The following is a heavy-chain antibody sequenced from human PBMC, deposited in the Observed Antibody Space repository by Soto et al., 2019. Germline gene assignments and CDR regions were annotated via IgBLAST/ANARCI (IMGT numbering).Heavy chain of an antibody. CDR3: ARPPYSSSWAFDY. CDR1: GGSLSSYY. J-gene: IGHJ4*02. D-gene: IGHD6-13*01. CDR2: IYYSGST. V-gene: IGHV4-59*01. Sequence: PSETLSLTCTVSGGSLSSYYWSWIRQPPGKGLEWIGYIYYSGSTNYNPSLKSRVTISVDTSKNQFSLKLSSVTAADTAVYYCARPPYSSSWAFDYWGQGTLVTV.